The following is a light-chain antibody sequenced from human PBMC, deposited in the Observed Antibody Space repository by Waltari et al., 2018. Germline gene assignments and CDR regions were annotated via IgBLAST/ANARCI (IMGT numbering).Light chain of an antibody. Sequence: EIVLTQSPLSLPVTLGEPASISCTSSQSLLHSNGYNYLDWYVQRPGLPPRLLIYFGSYRASGVPDRFRGSGSVTDFTLKISKVEAEDVGVYYCMQALQTSITFGQGTRLEIK. J-gene: IGKJ5*01. CDR3: MQALQTSIT. V-gene: IGKV2-28*01. CDR2: FGS. CDR1: QSLLHSNGYNY.